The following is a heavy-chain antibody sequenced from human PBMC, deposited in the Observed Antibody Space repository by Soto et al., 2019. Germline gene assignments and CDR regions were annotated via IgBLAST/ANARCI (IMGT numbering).Heavy chain of an antibody. CDR1: GGSFSIYH. V-gene: IGHV4-34*01. J-gene: IGHJ4*02. Sequence: SETLSLTCAVYGGSFSIYHWSWIRHTPGKGLEWIGEINHLTTTNYNPSLKSRVIISLDTPKNQFSLKLSSVTAADTAVYYCARGYDTALAPIFWGQGILVTV. D-gene: IGHD5-18*01. CDR2: INHLTTT. CDR3: ARGYDTALAPIF.